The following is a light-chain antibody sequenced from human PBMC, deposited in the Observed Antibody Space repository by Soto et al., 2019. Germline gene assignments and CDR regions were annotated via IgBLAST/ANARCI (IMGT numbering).Light chain of an antibody. CDR2: EGS. J-gene: IGLJ1*01. CDR1: SSDVGSYNL. V-gene: IGLV2-23*01. Sequence: QSALTQPASVSGSPGQSITISCTGTSSDVGSYNLVSWYQQHPGKAPKLMIYEGSKRPSGVSNRFFGSKSGNTASLTISVLQAEDEADYYCCSYAGRSTYVFGTGTKLTVL. CDR3: CSYAGRSTYV.